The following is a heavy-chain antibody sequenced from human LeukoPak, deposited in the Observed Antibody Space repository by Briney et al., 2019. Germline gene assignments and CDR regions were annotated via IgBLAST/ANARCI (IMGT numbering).Heavy chain of an antibody. CDR2: INWNGGST. J-gene: IGHJ6*03. V-gene: IGHV3-20*04. CDR3: ARDTCITIFGVVIRDYYMDV. D-gene: IGHD3-3*01. Sequence: GGSLRLSCAASGFTFDDYGMSWVRQAPGKGLEWVSGINWNGGSTGYADSVKGRFTISRDNAKNSVYLQMNSLRAEDTALYYCARDTCITIFGVVIRDYYMDVWGKGTTVTVSS. CDR1: GFTFDDYG.